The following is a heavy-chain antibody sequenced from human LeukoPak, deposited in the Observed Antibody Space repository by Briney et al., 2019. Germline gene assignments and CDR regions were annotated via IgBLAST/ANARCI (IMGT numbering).Heavy chain of an antibody. CDR2: IRPDGGEK. CDR1: GFNFNNYW. V-gene: IGHV3-7*03. CDR3: ARGGYTNGYAY. D-gene: IGHD5-18*01. Sequence: GGSLRLSCAASGFNFNNYWMSWARQAPGNGLGWVANIRPDGGEKYYVDSVKGRFTISRDNAKNSVVLQMNSLRAEDTAVYYCARGGYTNGYAYWGQGTLVTVSS. J-gene: IGHJ4*02.